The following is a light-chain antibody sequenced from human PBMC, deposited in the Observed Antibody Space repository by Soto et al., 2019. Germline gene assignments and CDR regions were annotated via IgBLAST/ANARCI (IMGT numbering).Light chain of an antibody. V-gene: IGLV4-69*01. CDR2: LNSDGSH. Sequence: QSVLTQSPSASASLGASVKLTCTLTSAHSSYAIAWHQQQPEKGPRYLMKLNSDGSHTKGDGIPDRFSGSSSGAERYLTISSLQSEDEADYYCQTWGTGIHRVFGGGTKLTVL. J-gene: IGLJ3*02. CDR3: QTWGTGIHRV. CDR1: SAHSSYA.